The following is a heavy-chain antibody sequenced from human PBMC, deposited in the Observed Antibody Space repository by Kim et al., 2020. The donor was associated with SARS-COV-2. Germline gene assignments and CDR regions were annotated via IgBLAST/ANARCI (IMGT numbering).Heavy chain of an antibody. CDR3: ARGEDSSAADAFDI. D-gene: IGHD3-22*01. CDR2: ISYDGSNK. CDR1: GFTFSSYA. V-gene: IGHV3-30*04. Sequence: GGSLRLSCAASGFTFSSYAMHWVRQAPGKGLEWVAVISYDGSNKYYADSVKGRFTISRDNSKNTLYLQMNSLRAEDTAVYYCARGEDSSAADAFDIWGQGTMVTVSS. J-gene: IGHJ3*02.